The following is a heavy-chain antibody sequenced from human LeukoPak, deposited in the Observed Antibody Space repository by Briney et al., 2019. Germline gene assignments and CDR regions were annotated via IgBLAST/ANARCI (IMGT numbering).Heavy chain of an antibody. CDR2: ISGSGGDT. V-gene: IGHV3-23*01. J-gene: IGHJ4*02. D-gene: IGHD2-15*01. CDR1: GFSFSSNP. Sequence: QPGGSLRLSCAASGFSFSSNPVSWVRQAPGKGLEWVAGISGSGGDTSYADSVKGRFTISRDNSKNTLYLQMNSLRADDTAVYYCAKKYSGLQPFDSWGQGTLVTVSS. CDR3: AKKYSGLQPFDS.